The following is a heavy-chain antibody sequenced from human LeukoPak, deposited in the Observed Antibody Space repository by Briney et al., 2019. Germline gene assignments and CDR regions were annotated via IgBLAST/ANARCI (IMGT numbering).Heavy chain of an antibody. CDR1: GFTFSSYS. Sequence: GGSLRLSCAASGFTFSSYSMNWVRQAPGKGLEWVSSISSSSSYIYYADSVKGRFTISRDNAKNSLYLQMNSLRAEDTAVYYCARGLPYYYGSGSKKDYWGQGTLVTVSS. V-gene: IGHV3-21*01. CDR3: ARGLPYYYGSGSKKDY. J-gene: IGHJ4*02. CDR2: ISSSSSYI. D-gene: IGHD3-10*01.